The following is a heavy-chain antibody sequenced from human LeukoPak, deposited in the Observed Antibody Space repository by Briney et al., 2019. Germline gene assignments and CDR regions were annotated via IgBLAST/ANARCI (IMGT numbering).Heavy chain of an antibody. Sequence: KLSGPTLVKPTQTLTLTCTFSGFSLSTSGVGVGWIRQPPGKALEWLALIYWDDDKRYSPSLKSRLTITKDTSKNQVVLTMTSMDPVDTATYYCAHSVGLFDSSDYYKDYLQDWGQGTLVTVSS. V-gene: IGHV2-5*02. CDR1: GFSLSTSGVG. D-gene: IGHD3-22*01. CDR3: AHSVGLFDSSDYYKDYLQD. J-gene: IGHJ1*01. CDR2: IYWDDDK.